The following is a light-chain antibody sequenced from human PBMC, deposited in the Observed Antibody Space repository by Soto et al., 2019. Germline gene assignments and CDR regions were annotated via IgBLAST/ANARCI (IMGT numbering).Light chain of an antibody. CDR1: SSDVGSYDL. J-gene: IGLJ2*01. Sequence: QSALTQPASVSGSPGQSITISCTGTSSDVGSYDLVSWYQQHPGTAPKLIIYEVTKRPSGFSNRFSGSKSGNTASLTISGLQAEDDSDYYCCSYANSNTLLFGGGTKLTVL. CDR3: CSYANSNTLL. V-gene: IGLV2-23*02. CDR2: EVT.